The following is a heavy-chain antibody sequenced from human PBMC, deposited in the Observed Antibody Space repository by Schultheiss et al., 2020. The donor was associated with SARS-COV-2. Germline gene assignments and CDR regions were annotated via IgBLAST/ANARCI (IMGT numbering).Heavy chain of an antibody. Sequence: GGSLRLSCAASGFTFSSYAMSWVRQAPGKGLEWVSAISGSGGSTYYADSVKGRFTISRDNSKNTLYLQMNSLRAEDTAVYDCAKILLEWLLGAVYFDYWGQGTLVTVSS. D-gene: IGHD3-3*01. CDR3: AKILLEWLLGAVYFDY. CDR1: GFTFSSYA. CDR2: ISGSGGST. J-gene: IGHJ4*02. V-gene: IGHV3-23*01.